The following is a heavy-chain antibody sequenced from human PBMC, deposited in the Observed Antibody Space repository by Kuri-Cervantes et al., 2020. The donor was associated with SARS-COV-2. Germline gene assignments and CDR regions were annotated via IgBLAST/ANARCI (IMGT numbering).Heavy chain of an antibody. D-gene: IGHD3-22*01. Sequence: SETLSLTCTVSGGSISSSSYYWGWIRQPPGKGLEWIGSIYYSGCTYYNPSLKSRFTISVDTYKNQFSLKLCSVTAPDTAVYYCARSRAMLVAQVDAFDIWGQGTMVTVSS. CDR1: GGSISSSSYY. CDR3: ARSRAMLVAQVDAFDI. J-gene: IGHJ3*02. V-gene: IGHV4-39*01. CDR2: IYYSGCT.